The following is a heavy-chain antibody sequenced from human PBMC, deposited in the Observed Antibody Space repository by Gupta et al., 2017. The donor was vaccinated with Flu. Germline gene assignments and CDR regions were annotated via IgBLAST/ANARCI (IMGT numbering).Heavy chain of an antibody. D-gene: IGHD3-16*01. Sequence: VQLVEPGGGVSHPCRSLRLPCAASGLTFTTSCLNSARRDPGKGLEWVAVISYDGGNKYYAVSVKGRFTISRDNSKNTLYLQMNSLRAEDTAVYYCAKDLGVYSNYFDYWGQGTLVTVSS. CDR3: AKDLGVYSNYFDY. CDR2: ISYDGGNK. J-gene: IGHJ4*02. V-gene: IGHV3-30*18. CDR1: GLTFTTSC.